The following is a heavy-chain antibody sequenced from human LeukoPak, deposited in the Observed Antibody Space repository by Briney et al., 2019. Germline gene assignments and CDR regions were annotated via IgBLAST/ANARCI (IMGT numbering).Heavy chain of an antibody. V-gene: IGHV5-51*01. CDR2: IYPGDSDT. CDR3: ARHRRFLEWPDAFDI. J-gene: IGHJ3*02. Sequence: GESLKISCKDSGSSFTSYWIGWVRQMPGKGLEWMGIIYPGDSDTRYSPSFQGQVTISADKSISTAYLQWSSLKASDTAMYYCARHRRFLEWPDAFDIWGQGTMVTVSS. CDR1: GSSFTSYW. D-gene: IGHD3-3*01.